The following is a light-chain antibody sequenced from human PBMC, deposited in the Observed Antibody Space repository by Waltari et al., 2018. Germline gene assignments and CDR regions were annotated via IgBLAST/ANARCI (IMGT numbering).Light chain of an antibody. CDR2: GIS. J-gene: IGKJ4*01. CDR3: QQSTSIPLT. V-gene: IGKV1-39*01. CDR1: QTIPRY. Sequence: DIQMTQSPSSLSASVGDRATITCRASQTIPRYLNWYLQKPGKAPKLLIYGISNLHSGVPSRFSGSGSGTDFTLTISSLQPEDFATYYCQQSTSIPLTFGGGTKVDIK.